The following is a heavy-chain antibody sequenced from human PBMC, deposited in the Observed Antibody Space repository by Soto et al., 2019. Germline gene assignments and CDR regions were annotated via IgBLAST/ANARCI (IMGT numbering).Heavy chain of an antibody. V-gene: IGHV3-33*01. CDR1: GFTFSSYG. J-gene: IGHJ4*02. D-gene: IGHD2-15*01. CDR3: AREEGVVARAFDY. CDR2: IWHDGSKQ. Sequence: QVQLVESGGGVGHPGRSLRLSCAASGFTFSSYGMHWVRQAPGKGLEWVALIWHDGSKQYYADSVKGRFAISRDNAKTTQYLQMKSLRADDTATYSCAREEGVVARAFDYWGQGALVTVSS.